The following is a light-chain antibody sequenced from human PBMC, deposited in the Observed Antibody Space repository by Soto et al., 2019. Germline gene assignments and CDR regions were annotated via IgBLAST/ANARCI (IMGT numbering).Light chain of an antibody. V-gene: IGKV1-39*01. CDR1: QSIGGY. CDR3: QQSYSTPPT. Sequence: IRMTQSPSSLSASTGDRVTITCRASQSIGGYLTWYQQKPGKAPKLMIFAASSLQSGVPSRFSGSGSGTDFTLTISSLQPEDFATYYCQQSYSTPPTFGGGTKVDIK. CDR2: AAS. J-gene: IGKJ4*01.